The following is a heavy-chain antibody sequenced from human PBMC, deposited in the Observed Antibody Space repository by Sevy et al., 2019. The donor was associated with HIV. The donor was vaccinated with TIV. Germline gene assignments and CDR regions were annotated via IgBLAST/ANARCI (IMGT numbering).Heavy chain of an antibody. V-gene: IGHV3-15*01. J-gene: IGHJ4*02. CDR2: IKSKTEAATR. Sequence: GGSLRLSCAASGFTFTNAWMSWVRQAPGKGLEWVGRIKSKTEAATRDFAAPVKGIFAISRDDSKNTLYLQMDSLKTEDTGVYYCTAGVGASDFDYWGQGILVTVSS. CDR1: GFTFTNAW. CDR3: TAGVGASDFDY. D-gene: IGHD1-26*01.